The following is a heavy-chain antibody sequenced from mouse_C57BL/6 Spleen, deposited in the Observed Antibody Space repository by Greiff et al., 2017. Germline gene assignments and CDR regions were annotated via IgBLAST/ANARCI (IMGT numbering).Heavy chain of an antibody. CDR2: IYPGSGNT. CDR3: ARRGITTVVDWYFDV. J-gene: IGHJ1*03. D-gene: IGHD1-1*01. CDR1: GYTFTDYY. Sequence: VQLQESGAELVRPGASVKLSCKASGYTFTDYYINWVKQRPGQGLEWIARIYPGSGNTYYNEKFKGKATLTAEKSSSTAYMQLSSLTSEDSAVYFCARRGITTVVDWYFDVWGTGTTVTVSS. V-gene: IGHV1-76*01.